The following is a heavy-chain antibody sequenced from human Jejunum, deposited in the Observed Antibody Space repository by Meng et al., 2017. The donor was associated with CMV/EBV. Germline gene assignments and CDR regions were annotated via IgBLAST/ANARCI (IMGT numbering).Heavy chain of an antibody. V-gene: IGHV1-69*04. D-gene: IGHD1-26*01. CDR1: GSTFRNSA. Sequence: VSCTASGSTFRNSATRWVRPAPGQGLEWMGNIIPVFDKTNYAHKFQGRLTITADRSTNTAYLELSSLRSDDTAIYYCAGGLGGTIDYWGQGTLVTVSS. J-gene: IGHJ4*02. CDR2: IIPVFDKT. CDR3: AGGLGGTIDY.